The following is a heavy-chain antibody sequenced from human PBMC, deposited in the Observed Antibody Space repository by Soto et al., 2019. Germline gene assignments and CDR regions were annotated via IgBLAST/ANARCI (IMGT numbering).Heavy chain of an antibody. CDR1: GGTFSSYA. D-gene: IGHD3-22*01. CDR3: ARSVYYYDSSGPQNPPDV. Sequence: SVKVSCKASGGTFSSYAISWVRQAPGQGLEWMGGIIPIFGTANYAQKFQGRVTITADESTSTAYMELSSLRSEDTAVYYCARSVYYYDSSGPQNPPDVWGQGTTVT. J-gene: IGHJ6*02. V-gene: IGHV1-69*13. CDR2: IIPIFGTA.